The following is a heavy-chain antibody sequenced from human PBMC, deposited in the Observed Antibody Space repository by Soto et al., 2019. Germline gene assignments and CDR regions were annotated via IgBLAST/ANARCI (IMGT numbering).Heavy chain of an antibody. CDR3: AREYYYDSSGYNGWFDP. D-gene: IGHD3-22*01. V-gene: IGHV4-39*02. Sequence: SETLSLTCTVSGGSISSSSYYWGWIRQPPGKGLEWIGSIYYSGSTYYNPSLKSRVTISVDTSKNQFSLKLSSVTAADTAVYYCAREYYYDSSGYNGWFDPWGQGTLVTVSS. CDR2: IYYSGST. CDR1: GGSISSSSYY. J-gene: IGHJ5*02.